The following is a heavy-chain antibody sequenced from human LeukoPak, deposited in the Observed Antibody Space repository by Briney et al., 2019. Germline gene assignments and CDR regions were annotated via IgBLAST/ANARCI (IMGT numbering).Heavy chain of an antibody. Sequence: SETLSLTCTVSSYSISSGYYWGWIRQPPGKGLGWFGSIYHSGYTYFNPSLKSRVTISVDTSKNQFSLKLSSVTAADTAVYYCASMTGSDHYYFDYWGQGSLVTVSP. V-gene: IGHV4-38-2*02. J-gene: IGHJ4*02. CDR1: SYSISSGYY. CDR2: IYHSGYT. D-gene: IGHD3-9*01. CDR3: ASMTGSDHYYFDY.